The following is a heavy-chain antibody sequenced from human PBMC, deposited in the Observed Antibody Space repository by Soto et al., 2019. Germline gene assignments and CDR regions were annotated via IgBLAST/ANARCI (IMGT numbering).Heavy chain of an antibody. D-gene: IGHD3-22*01. V-gene: IGHV3-11*01. CDR3: ARVDAFYDSSGHGAFDI. Sequence: GGSLRLSCAASGLTFSDSYMSWIRLAPGKGLEWVSYISSSGTTIYYADSVKGRFTISRDNAKNSLFPQMNSLRVEDTAVYYCARVDAFYDSSGHGAFDIWGQGTMVTVSS. CDR1: GLTFSDSY. CDR2: ISSSGTTI. J-gene: IGHJ3*02.